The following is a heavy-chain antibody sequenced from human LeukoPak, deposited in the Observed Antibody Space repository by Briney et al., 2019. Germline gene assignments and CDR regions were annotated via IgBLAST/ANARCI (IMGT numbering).Heavy chain of an antibody. CDR1: GYSFTSYW. CDR3: ARHAPNKIPDAFDI. V-gene: IGHV5-51*01. J-gene: IGHJ3*02. CDR2: IYPGDSDT. Sequence: GESLQISCKGSGYSFTSYWIGWVRQMPGKGLEWMGIIYPGDSDTRYSPSFQGQVTISADKSISTAYLQWSSLKASDTSMYYCARHAPNKIPDAFDIWGQGTMVTVSS. D-gene: IGHD1/OR15-1a*01.